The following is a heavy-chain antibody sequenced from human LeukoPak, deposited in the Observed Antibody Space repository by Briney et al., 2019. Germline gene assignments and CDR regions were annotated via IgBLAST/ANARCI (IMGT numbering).Heavy chain of an antibody. CDR3: AYPKGHDYGDYGGDY. J-gene: IGHJ4*02. CDR1: GFTFSSYA. V-gene: IGHV3-30-3*01. D-gene: IGHD4-17*01. CDR2: ISYDGSNK. Sequence: GGSLRLSCAASGFTFSSYAMHWVRQAPGKGLEWVAVISYDGSNKYYADSVKGRFTISRDNSKNTLYLQMNSLRAEDTAVYYCAYPKGHDYGDYGGDYWGQGTLVTVSS.